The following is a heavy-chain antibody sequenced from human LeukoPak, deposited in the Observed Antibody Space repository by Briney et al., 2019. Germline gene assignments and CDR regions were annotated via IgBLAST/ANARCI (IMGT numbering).Heavy chain of an antibody. V-gene: IGHV3-23*01. CDR3: AKWGDYDVLTGYYVSDY. CDR1: GFTFSNYA. J-gene: IGHJ4*02. Sequence: GGSLRLSCAASGFTFSNYAMSWVRQAPGEGLEWVSAITGSGGNTYYADSVKGRFTISRDSSKNTVFLQMNSLRAEDTAVYYCAKWGDYDVLTGYYVSDYWGQGTLVTVSS. CDR2: ITGSGGNT. D-gene: IGHD3-9*01.